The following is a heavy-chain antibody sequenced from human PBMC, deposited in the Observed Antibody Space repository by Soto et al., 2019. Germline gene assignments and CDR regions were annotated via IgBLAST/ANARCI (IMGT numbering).Heavy chain of an antibody. CDR2: IYHSGST. D-gene: IGHD3-3*01. V-gene: IGHV4-30-2*01. CDR1: GGSISSGGYS. CDR3: ARAGDDFWSGYYGFYFDY. J-gene: IGHJ4*02. Sequence: SETLSLTCTVSGGSISSGGYSWSWIRQPPGKGLEWIGYIYHSGSTYYNPSLKSRVTISVDRSKNQFSLKLSSVTAADTAVYYCARAGDDFWSGYYGFYFDYWGQGTMVTVSS.